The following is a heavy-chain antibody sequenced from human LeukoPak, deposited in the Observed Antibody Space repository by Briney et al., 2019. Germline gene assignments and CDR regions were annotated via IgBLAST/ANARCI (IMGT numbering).Heavy chain of an antibody. CDR2: IYYSGST. Sequence: SETLSLTCTVSGGSISSYYWSWIRQPPGKGLEWIGYIYYSGSTNYHPSLKSRVTISVDTSKNQFSLKLSSVTAADTAVYYCARHTPGRTCSGGSCYSKRGYYYYYMDVWGKGTTVTISS. V-gene: IGHV4-59*08. J-gene: IGHJ6*03. D-gene: IGHD2-15*01. CDR1: GGSISSYY. CDR3: ARHTPGRTCSGGSCYSKRGYYYYYMDV.